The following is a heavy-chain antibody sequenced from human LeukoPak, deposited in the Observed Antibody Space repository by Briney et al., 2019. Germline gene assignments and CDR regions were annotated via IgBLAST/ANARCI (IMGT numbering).Heavy chain of an antibody. J-gene: IGHJ4*02. CDR2: VYIRGST. CDR1: GDSITSDRCY. D-gene: IGHD3-22*01. Sequence: SQTLSLTCTVSGDSITSDRCYWSWIRQPAGKGLEWIGRVYIRGSTDYNPSLKSRVTISVDTSKNQFSLKLSSVTAADTAVYYCARHLPRYYYDSSGYYYDYWGQGTLVTVSS. V-gene: IGHV4-61*02. CDR3: ARHLPRYYYDSSGYYYDY.